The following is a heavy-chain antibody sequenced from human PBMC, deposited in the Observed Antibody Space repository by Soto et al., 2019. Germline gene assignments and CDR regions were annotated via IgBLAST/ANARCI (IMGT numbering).Heavy chain of an antibody. CDR3: ATTHTGYSSSWRPLDY. V-gene: IGHV1-18*01. Sequence: QVQLVQSGAEVKKPGASVKVSCKASGYTFTSYGISWVRQAPGQGLEWMGGISAYNGNTNYAQKLQGRVTMTTDTSTSTAYMELRSLRSDDTAVYYCATTHTGYSSSWRPLDYWGQGTLVTVSS. CDR2: ISAYNGNT. D-gene: IGHD6-13*01. CDR1: GYTFTSYG. J-gene: IGHJ4*02.